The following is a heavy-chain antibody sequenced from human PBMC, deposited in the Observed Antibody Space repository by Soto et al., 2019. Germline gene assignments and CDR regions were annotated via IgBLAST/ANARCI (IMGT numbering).Heavy chain of an antibody. Sequence: QVQLVESGGGVVQPGRSLRLSCAASGFTFSSYGMHWVRQAPGKGLEWVAVISYDGSNKYYADSVKGRFTISRDNSXNXXYLQMNSLRAEDTAVYYCAKERFLEWSPRERCMDVWGQGTTVTVSS. CDR1: GFTFSSYG. J-gene: IGHJ6*02. D-gene: IGHD3-3*01. CDR2: ISYDGSNK. CDR3: AKERFLEWSPRERCMDV. V-gene: IGHV3-30*18.